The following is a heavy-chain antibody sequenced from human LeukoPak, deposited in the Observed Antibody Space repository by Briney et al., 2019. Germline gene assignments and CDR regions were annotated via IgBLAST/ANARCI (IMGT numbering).Heavy chain of an antibody. D-gene: IGHD3-10*01. CDR3: ARDLVYYYGSGSYTSNWFDP. Sequence: PGGSLRLSCAASGFTFSSYGMHWVRQAPGKGLEWVAVIWYDGSNKYYADSVKGRFTISRDNSKNTPYLQMNSLRAEDTALHYCARDLVYYYGSGSYTSNWFDPWGQGTLVTVSS. CDR2: IWYDGSNK. V-gene: IGHV3-33*01. J-gene: IGHJ5*02. CDR1: GFTFSSYG.